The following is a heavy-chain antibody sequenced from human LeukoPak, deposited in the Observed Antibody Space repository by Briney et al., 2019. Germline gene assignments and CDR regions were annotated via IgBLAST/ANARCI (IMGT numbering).Heavy chain of an antibody. Sequence: GGSLRLSCAASGFTFSSYAMHWVRQAPGKGLEWVAVISYDGSNKYYADPVKGRFTISRDNSKNTLYLQMNSLRAEDTAVYYCASWYYYDSSGYSFDYWGQGTLVTVSS. J-gene: IGHJ4*02. CDR2: ISYDGSNK. V-gene: IGHV3-30-3*01. CDR1: GFTFSSYA. CDR3: ASWYYYDSSGYSFDY. D-gene: IGHD3-22*01.